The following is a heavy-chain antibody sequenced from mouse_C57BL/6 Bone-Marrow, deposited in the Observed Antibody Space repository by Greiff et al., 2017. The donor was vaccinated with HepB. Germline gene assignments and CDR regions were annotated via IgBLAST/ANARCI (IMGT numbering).Heavy chain of an antibody. CDR3: ARKKYGSSPRWYFDV. J-gene: IGHJ1*03. Sequence: EVHLVESGGGLVKPGGSLKLSCAASGFTFSDYGMHWVRQAPETGLEWVAYISSGSSTIYYADTVKGRFTISRDNAKNTLFLQMTSLRSEDTAMYYCARKKYGSSPRWYFDVWGTGTTVTVSS. D-gene: IGHD1-1*01. V-gene: IGHV5-17*01. CDR1: GFTFSDYG. CDR2: ISSGSSTI.